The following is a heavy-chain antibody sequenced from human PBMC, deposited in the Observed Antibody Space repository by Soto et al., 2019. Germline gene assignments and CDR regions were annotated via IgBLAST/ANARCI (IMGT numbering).Heavy chain of an antibody. Sequence: PGGALGISRAAPWFTFSSFTMSWVRQAPGKRVEWGSAITSSGDYTTPADSVKGRFTISRDNSKNTLYMQMNSLRAEDTAVYYCAREGPYYYDSSGYGFCCYFDIWGQGTMVTVSS. J-gene: IGHJ3*02. D-gene: IGHD3-22*01. CDR3: AREGPYYYDSSGYGFCCYFDI. CDR1: WFTFSSFT. CDR2: ITSSGDYT. V-gene: IGHV3-23*01.